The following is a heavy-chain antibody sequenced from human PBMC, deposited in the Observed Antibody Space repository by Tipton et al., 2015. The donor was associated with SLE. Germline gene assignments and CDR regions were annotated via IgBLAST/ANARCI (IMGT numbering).Heavy chain of an antibody. Sequence: TLSLTCTVSGDSINSHYWSWIRQPAGKGLQWIGRIYPSGSINYNPSLKSRVTMSVDTSKNQFSLRVRSVTAADTAVYYCARGGGSYYDYWGQGTLVTVSS. CDR1: GDSINSHY. V-gene: IGHV4-4*07. J-gene: IGHJ4*02. CDR3: ARGGGSYYDY. CDR2: IYPSGSI. D-gene: IGHD1-26*01.